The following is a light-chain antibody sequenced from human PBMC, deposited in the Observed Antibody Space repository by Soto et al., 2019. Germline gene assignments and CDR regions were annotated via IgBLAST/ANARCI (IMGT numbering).Light chain of an antibody. J-gene: IGKJ1*01. CDR1: QRISSN. Sequence: EVVMTQSPATLSVSPGERATLSCRASQRISSNLAWYQQRRGQAPRLLIYGASTRAPGIPARFSGSGSETEFTLTISSLQSEGFAVYYCQHYNNWPPWTFGQGTKVEIK. CDR2: GAS. V-gene: IGKV3-15*01. CDR3: QHYNNWPPWT.